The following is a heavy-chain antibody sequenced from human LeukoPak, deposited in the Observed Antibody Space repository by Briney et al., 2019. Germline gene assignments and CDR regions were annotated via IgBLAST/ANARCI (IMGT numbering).Heavy chain of an antibody. V-gene: IGHV1-69*13. J-gene: IGHJ4*02. D-gene: IGHD2-15*01. CDR3: ARGGYCSGGSCYVQFDY. Sequence: GASVKLSCKAFERTVSSFAISPVPQAPGHRVKWMGGIMPIFGTANYAQKFQGRVTITAYESTSTAYMELSSLRSEDTAVYYCARGGYCSGGSCYVQFDYWGQGTLVTVSS. CDR1: ERTVSSFA. CDR2: IMPIFGTA.